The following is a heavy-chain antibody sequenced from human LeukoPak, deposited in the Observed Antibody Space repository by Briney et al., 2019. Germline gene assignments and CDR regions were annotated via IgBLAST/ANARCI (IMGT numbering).Heavy chain of an antibody. D-gene: IGHD6-13*01. V-gene: IGHV1-69*13. CDR2: IIPIFGTA. CDR1: GGTFSSYA. CDR3: ARAAAAGTSHDAFDI. Sequence: GASVKVSCKASGGTFSSYAISWVRQAPGQGLEWMGGIIPIFGTANYAQKFQGRVTITADESTSTAYMELSRLRSDDTAVYYCARAAAAGTSHDAFDIWGQGTMVTVSS. J-gene: IGHJ3*02.